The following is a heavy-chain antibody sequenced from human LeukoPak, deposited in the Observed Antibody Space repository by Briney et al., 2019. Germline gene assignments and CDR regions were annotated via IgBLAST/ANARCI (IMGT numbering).Heavy chain of an antibody. V-gene: IGHV4-61*01. CDR3: ARVRTGTTSGTDY. CDR2: IYYSGIT. J-gene: IGHJ4*02. Sequence: SETLSLTCTVSGGSVSSGSYYWSWIRQPPGKGLEWIGYIYYSGITNYNPSLKSRVTISVDTSKNQFSLKLSSVTAADTAVYYCARVRTGTTSGTDYWGQGTLVTVSS. CDR1: GGSVSSGSYY. D-gene: IGHD1-7*01.